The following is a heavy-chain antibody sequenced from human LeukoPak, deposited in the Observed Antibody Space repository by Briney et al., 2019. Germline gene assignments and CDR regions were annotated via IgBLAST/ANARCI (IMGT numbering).Heavy chain of an antibody. D-gene: IGHD6-13*01. J-gene: IGHJ4*02. CDR2: MNTNTGDT. V-gene: IGHV1-2*04. Sequence: ASVKVSCKASGYTFTANYMHWVRQAPGQGLEWMGWMNTNTGDTYNVQKFQGCVTMTRDTSITTAYMELSRLTLDDTAVYYCARGSGTSWYDYWGQGTLVTVS. CDR1: GYTFTANY. CDR3: ARGSGTSWYDY.